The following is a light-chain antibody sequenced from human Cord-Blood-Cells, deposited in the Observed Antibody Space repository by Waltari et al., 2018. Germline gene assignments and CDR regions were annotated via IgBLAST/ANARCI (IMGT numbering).Light chain of an antibody. CDR3: QQYNSYPYT. Sequence: DIQMTQSPSTLSASLGERLTITCRASQSIISWLAWYQQKPWKAPKILIYKASSLESGVPSRFSGSGSGTEFTLTISSLQRDDFATYYCQQYNSYPYTFGQGTKLEIK. V-gene: IGKV1-5*03. J-gene: IGKJ2*01. CDR2: KAS. CDR1: QSIISW.